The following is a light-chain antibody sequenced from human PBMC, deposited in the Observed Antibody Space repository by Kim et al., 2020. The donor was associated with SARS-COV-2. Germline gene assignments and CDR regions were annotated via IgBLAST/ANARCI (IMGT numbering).Light chain of an antibody. J-gene: IGKJ2*01. Sequence: IVMTQSALSLPVTPGEPASISCRSSQSLLHSNGYNYLDWYLQKPGQSPQLLIYLGSNRASGVPDRFSGNGSGTDFELKISRVEAEDVGIYYCMQALQTPVQFGQGTKLEI. CDR3: MQALQTPVQ. CDR2: LGS. V-gene: IGKV2-28*01. CDR1: QSLLHSNGYNY.